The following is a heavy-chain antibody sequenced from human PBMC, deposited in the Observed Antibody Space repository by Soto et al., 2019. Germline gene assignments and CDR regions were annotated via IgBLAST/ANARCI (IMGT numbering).Heavy chain of an antibody. Sequence: GGSLRLSCAASGFTFDGYDMHWVRQAPGKGLEWVSGISWNTVIIGYADSVKGRFTISRDNAKNSLYLQMNSLRAEDTALYYCAKAITIFGARGQEHYSYYYMDVWGKGTTVTVSS. D-gene: IGHD3-3*01. CDR1: GFTFDGYD. V-gene: IGHV3-9*01. J-gene: IGHJ6*03. CDR3: AKAITIFGARGQEHYSYYYMDV. CDR2: ISWNTVII.